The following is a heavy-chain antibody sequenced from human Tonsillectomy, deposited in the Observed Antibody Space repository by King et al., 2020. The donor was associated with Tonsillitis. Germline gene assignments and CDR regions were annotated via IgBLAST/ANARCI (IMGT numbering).Heavy chain of an antibody. D-gene: IGHD3-9*01. CDR3: ARGEDILTGYYRGYFDY. J-gene: IGHJ4*02. V-gene: IGHV3-30*04. CDR1: GFTFSSYA. CDR2: ISYDGSNK. Sequence: VQLVESGGGVVQPGRSLRLSCAASGFTFSSYAMHWVRQAPGKGLEWVAVISYDGSNKYYADSVKGRFTISRDSSKNTLYLQMNSLRAEDTAVYYCARGEDILTGYYRGYFDYRGQGTLVTVSP.